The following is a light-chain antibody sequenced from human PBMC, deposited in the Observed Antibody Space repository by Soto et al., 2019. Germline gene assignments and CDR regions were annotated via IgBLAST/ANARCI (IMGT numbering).Light chain of an antibody. J-gene: IGLJ2*01. CDR1: SSNIGAGYD. V-gene: IGLV1-40*01. CDR2: GNN. Sequence: QSVLTQPPSVSGAPGQTVTISCTGSSSNIGAGYDVHWYQQLPGTAPKLFIFGNNNRPSGVPDRFAGSKSGTSASLAITGLQAEDEAVYYCQSFDSSLDGYVVFGGGTKLTVL. CDR3: QSFDSSLDGYVV.